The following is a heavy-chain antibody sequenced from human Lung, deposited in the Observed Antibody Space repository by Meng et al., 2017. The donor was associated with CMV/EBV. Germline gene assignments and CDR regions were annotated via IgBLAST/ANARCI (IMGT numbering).Heavy chain of an antibody. CDR1: GFTSSSYV. D-gene: IGHD2-8*01. Sequence: GESLKISCAASGFTSSSYVMSWVRQAPGKGLEWVSAISGSGGITYYADSVKGRFTISRDNSKNTLYLEINSLRAEDTAEYYCAKDEAVYAISPFDYWGQGTLVTVSS. CDR2: ISGSGGIT. CDR3: AKDEAVYAISPFDY. J-gene: IGHJ4*02. V-gene: IGHV3-23*01.